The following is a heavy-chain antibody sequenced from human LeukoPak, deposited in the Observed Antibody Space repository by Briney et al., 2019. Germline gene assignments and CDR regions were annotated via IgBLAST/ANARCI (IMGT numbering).Heavy chain of an antibody. CDR2: ISGSGGST. V-gene: IGHV3-23*01. CDR3: AKSVTAFANYYYYGMDV. CDR1: GFTFSSYA. Sequence: GGSLRLSCAASGFTFSSYAMSWVRQAPGKGLEWVSAISGSGGSTYYADSVKGRFTISRDNSKNTLYLQMNSLRAEDTALYYCAKSVTAFANYYYYGMDVWGQGTTVTVSS. D-gene: IGHD5-18*01. J-gene: IGHJ6*01.